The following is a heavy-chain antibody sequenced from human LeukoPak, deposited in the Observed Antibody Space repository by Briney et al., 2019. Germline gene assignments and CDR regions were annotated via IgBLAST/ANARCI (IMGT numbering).Heavy chain of an antibody. J-gene: IGHJ4*02. Sequence: PSETLSLTCTVSGGSISSYYWSWIRQPPGKGLEWIGYIYYSGSTNYNPSLKSRVTISVDTSKNQFSLKLSSVTAADTAVYYCARAEGRFPYYFDYWGQGTLVTVSS. V-gene: IGHV4-59*01. D-gene: IGHD1-26*01. CDR1: GGSISSYY. CDR2: IYYSGST. CDR3: ARAEGRFPYYFDY.